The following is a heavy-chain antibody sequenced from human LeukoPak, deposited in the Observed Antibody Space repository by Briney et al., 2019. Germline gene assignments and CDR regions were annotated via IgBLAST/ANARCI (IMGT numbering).Heavy chain of an antibody. CDR3: ARERTRLRKYCSSTSCYLYYFDY. CDR2: IYTSGST. D-gene: IGHD2-2*01. CDR1: VGSISSYY. Sequence: SETLSLTCTVSVGSISSYYWSWIRQPAGKGLEWIGRIYTSGSTNYNPSLKSRVTMSVDTSKNQFSLKLSSVTAADTAVYYCARERTRLRKYCSSTSCYLYYFDYWGQGTLVTVSS. V-gene: IGHV4-4*07. J-gene: IGHJ4*02.